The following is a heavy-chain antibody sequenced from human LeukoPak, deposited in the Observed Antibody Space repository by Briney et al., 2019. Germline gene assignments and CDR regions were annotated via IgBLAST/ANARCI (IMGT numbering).Heavy chain of an antibody. V-gene: IGHV3-66*02. CDR1: GFTVTSSY. Sequence: GGSLRLSCAASGFTVTSSYMSWVRQAPGKGLEWVAVLYSGGQTYYAGSVRGRFTISRDASKNTLYLQMNSLRAEDTAEYYCATDRCHTYGYGSWGQGTLATVSS. D-gene: IGHD5-18*01. J-gene: IGHJ5*02. CDR2: LYSGGQT. CDR3: ATDRCHTYGYGS.